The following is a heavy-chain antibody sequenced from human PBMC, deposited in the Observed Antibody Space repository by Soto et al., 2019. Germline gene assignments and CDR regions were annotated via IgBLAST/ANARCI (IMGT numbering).Heavy chain of an antibody. CDR2: ISAYNGNT. CDR1: GYTFTSYG. D-gene: IGHD3-3*01. V-gene: IGHV1-18*01. J-gene: IGHJ5*02. CDR3: ARGEIRYYDFWSGYYGTGSWFDP. Sequence: ASVKVSCEACGYTFTSYGISWVRQAPGQGLEWMGWISAYNGNTNYAQKLQGRVTMTTDTSTSTAYMELRSLRSDDTAVYYCARGEIRYYDFWSGYYGTGSWFDPWGQGTLVTVS.